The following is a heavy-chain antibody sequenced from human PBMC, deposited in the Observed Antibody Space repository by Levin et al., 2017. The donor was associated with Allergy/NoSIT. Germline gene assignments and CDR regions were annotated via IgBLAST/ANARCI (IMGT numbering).Heavy chain of an antibody. CDR1: GFIFNTFG. D-gene: IGHD1-26*01. J-gene: IGHJ4*02. CDR2: ISASGSGT. CDR3: AKGMGDGSYVELDY. V-gene: IGHV3-23*01. Sequence: GESLKFSCAASGFIFNTFGMTWVRQAPGKGLEWVSSISASGSGTYYADSVNGRFTISRDNSKDTLFLQMNSLGAEDTATYYCAKGMGDGSYVELDYWGQGTLVTVSS.